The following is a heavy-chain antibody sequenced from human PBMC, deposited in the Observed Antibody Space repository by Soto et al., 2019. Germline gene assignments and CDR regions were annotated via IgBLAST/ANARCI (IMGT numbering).Heavy chain of an antibody. CDR3: ARDYTYGYYSSYGTDV. J-gene: IGHJ6*01. Sequence: RLSCAASGFTFSGDAMHWVRQAPGKGLEWVAVVSYDGSNKYYADAVKGRFTISRDNSKNTLYLQMNRLRAEDTAVYYCARDYTYGYYSSYGTDVWGQGTTVTVYS. CDR1: GFTFSGDA. CDR2: VSYDGSNK. V-gene: IGHV3-30-3*01. D-gene: IGHD5-18*01.